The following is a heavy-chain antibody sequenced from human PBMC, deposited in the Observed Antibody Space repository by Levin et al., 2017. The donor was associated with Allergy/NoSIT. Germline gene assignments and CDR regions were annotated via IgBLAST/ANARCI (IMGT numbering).Heavy chain of an antibody. V-gene: IGHV4-61*08. CDR3: ARTTIASASDY. CDR1: GGPVSSRDYY. J-gene: IGHJ4*02. CDR2: VGST. Sequence: SQTLSLTCTVSGGPVSSRDYYWSWIRQPPGKGLEWIAYVGSTNYNPSLKSRVTISVDTSKNQFSLSLSSVTAADTAVYYCARTTIASASDYWGQGTLVTVSS. D-gene: IGHD4/OR15-4a*01.